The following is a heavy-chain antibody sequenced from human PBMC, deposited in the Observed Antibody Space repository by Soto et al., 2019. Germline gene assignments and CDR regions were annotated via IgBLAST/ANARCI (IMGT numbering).Heavy chain of an antibody. J-gene: IGHJ4*02. Sequence: ASVKASCKASGYTFTSYGMSWMRQAPGQGLEWMGWISAYNGNTNYVQKLQGRVTMTTDTSTSTAYMELRSLRSDDTAVYYCARASSTTVATPVPYWGQGTLVTVSS. V-gene: IGHV1-18*01. CDR2: ISAYNGNT. CDR3: ARASSTTVATPVPY. CDR1: GYTFTSYG. D-gene: IGHD4-17*01.